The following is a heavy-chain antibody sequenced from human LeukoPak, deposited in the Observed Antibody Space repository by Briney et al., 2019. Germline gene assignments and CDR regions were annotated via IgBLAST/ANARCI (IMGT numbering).Heavy chain of an antibody. CDR3: AKEGTYCGGDCYPDAFDI. Sequence: GGTLRLSCAASGFTFSSYSMNWVRQAPGKGLEWVSYISSSSSTIYYADSVKGRFTISRDNAKNSLYLQMNSLRAEDTAVYYCAKEGTYCGGDCYPDAFDIWGQGTMVTVSS. CDR2: ISSSSSTI. V-gene: IGHV3-48*01. J-gene: IGHJ3*02. D-gene: IGHD2-21*02. CDR1: GFTFSSYS.